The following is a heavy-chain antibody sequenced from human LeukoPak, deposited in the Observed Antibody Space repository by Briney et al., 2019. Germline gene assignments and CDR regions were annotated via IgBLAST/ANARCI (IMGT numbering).Heavy chain of an antibody. CDR2: MNGGNGNT. V-gene: IGHV1-3*01. CDR1: GYIFTDYA. Sequence: ASVKVSCMASGYIFTDYAIHWLRQAPGQRPEWMGWMNGGNGNTKYSQKFQGRITLIRDTSAATAYMELSSLRHDDLAVYYCARGRGTSGSNRDFYYYYYMDVWGKGTTVTVS. CDR3: ARGRGTSGSNRDFYYYYYMDV. D-gene: IGHD2-15*01. J-gene: IGHJ6*03.